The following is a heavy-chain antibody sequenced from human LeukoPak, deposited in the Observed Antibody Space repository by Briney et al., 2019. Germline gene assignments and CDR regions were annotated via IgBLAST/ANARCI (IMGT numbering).Heavy chain of an antibody. CDR1: GGSFSGYY. V-gene: IGHV3-11*01. CDR2: ISGSGATI. CDR3: ARDRSTSY. Sequence: LSLTCAVYGGSFSGYYWSWIRQAPGKGPEWVSYISGSGATIYYADSVKGRFTISRDNAKNSLYLQMNSLRAEDTAVYYCARDRSTSYWGQGTLVTVSS. J-gene: IGHJ4*02.